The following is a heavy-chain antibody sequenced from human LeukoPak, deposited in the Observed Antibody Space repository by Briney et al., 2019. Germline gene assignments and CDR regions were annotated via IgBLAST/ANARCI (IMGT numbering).Heavy chain of an antibody. CDR3: AKGEMVRGVIISYYYGMDV. J-gene: IGHJ6*02. CDR1: GFTFDDYA. V-gene: IGHV3-9*01. Sequence: GGSLRLSCAASGFTFDDYAMHWVRQAPGKGLEWVSGISWNSGSIGYADSVKGRFTISRDNAKNSLYLQMNSLRAEDTALCYCAKGEMVRGVIISYYYGMDVWGQGTTVTVSS. D-gene: IGHD3-10*01. CDR2: ISWNSGSI.